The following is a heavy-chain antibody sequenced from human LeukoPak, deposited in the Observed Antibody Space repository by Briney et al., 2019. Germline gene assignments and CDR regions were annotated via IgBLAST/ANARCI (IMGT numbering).Heavy chain of an antibody. D-gene: IGHD1-26*01. Sequence: PSETLSLTCTVSGASMTTYYWSWIRQPPGKGLEWVAYIYSSGSTNYNPSLKSRLTISIDTSKKQFSLKMSSVTAADTALYYCAREITSYSNFDYWGQGTLVTVSS. CDR1: GASMTTYY. J-gene: IGHJ4*02. V-gene: IGHV4-59*01. CDR3: AREITSYSNFDY. CDR2: IYSSGST.